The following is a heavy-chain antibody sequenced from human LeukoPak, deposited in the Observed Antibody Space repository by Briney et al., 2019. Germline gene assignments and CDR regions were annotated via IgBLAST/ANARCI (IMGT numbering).Heavy chain of an antibody. CDR2: IRYDGSNK. CDR3: AKSSTDGIAAAGDYYFDY. D-gene: IGHD6-13*01. CDR1: GFTFSSYG. Sequence: PGGSLRLSCAASGFTFSSYGMHWVRQAPGKGLEWVAFIRYDGSNKYYADSVKGRFTISRDNSKNTLYLQMNSLRAEDTAVYYCAKSSTDGIAAAGDYYFDYWGQGTLVTVSS. J-gene: IGHJ4*02. V-gene: IGHV3-30*02.